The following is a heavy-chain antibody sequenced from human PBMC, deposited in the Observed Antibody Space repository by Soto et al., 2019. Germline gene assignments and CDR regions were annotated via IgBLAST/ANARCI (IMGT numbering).Heavy chain of an antibody. J-gene: IGHJ5*02. V-gene: IGHV4-34*01. D-gene: IGHD3-3*01. CDR2: INHSGST. Sequence: SETLSLTCAVYGGSFSGSYWSWIRQPPGKGLEWIGEINHSGSTNYNPSLKSRVTISVDTSKNQFSLKLSSVTAADTAVYYCARGYYDFWSGYLPSFDPWGQGTLVTVSS. CDR3: ARGYYDFWSGYLPSFDP. CDR1: GGSFSGSY.